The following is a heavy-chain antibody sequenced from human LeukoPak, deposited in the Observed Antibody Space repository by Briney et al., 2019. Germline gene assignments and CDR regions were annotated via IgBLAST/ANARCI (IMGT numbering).Heavy chain of an antibody. CDR2: IDYGGSVT. J-gene: IGHJ4*02. V-gene: IGHV3-48*01. CDR1: GFTFTAYT. CDR3: TRDLEY. Sequence: PGGSLRLSCSASGFTFTAYTMTWVRQAPGKGPEWVSYIDYGGSVTHYADSVKGRFTISRDNAENSLYLQMNSLRVEDTAVYYCTRDLEYWSQGVQVTVSS.